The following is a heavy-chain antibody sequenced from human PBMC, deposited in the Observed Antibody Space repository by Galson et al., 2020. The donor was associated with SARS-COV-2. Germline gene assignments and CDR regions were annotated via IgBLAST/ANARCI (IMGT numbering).Heavy chain of an antibody. Sequence: ASVKVSCKASGYTFTDYYIHWVRQAPGQGLEWMGWIKLKRGGPNSAQKFEGRVTMTRDTSITTAYMELSRMRADDTAVYYCARLRYYDVLTGYFVHVWGEGTMVTV. CDR1: GYTFTDYY. D-gene: IGHD3-9*01. CDR3: ARLRYYDVLTGYFVHV. CDR2: IKLKRGGP. J-gene: IGHJ6*02. V-gene: IGHV1-2*02.